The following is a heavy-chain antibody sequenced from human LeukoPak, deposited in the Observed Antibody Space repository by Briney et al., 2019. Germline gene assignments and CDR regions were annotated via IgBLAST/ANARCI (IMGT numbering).Heavy chain of an antibody. V-gene: IGHV3-23*01. CDR3: AREYSSSTGKASDY. CDR1: GFTFSSYA. Sequence: GGSLRLSCAASGFTFSSYAMSWVRQAPGKGLEWVSAISGSGGSTYYADSVKGRFTISRDNSKNTLYLQMNSLTVEDTAVYYCAREYSSSTGKASDYWGQGTLVTVSS. CDR2: ISGSGGST. J-gene: IGHJ4*02. D-gene: IGHD6-6*01.